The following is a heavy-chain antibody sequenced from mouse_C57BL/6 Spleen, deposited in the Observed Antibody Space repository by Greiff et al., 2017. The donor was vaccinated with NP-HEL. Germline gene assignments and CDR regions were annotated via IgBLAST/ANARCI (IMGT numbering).Heavy chain of an antibody. CDR3: TTGRYYFDY. J-gene: IGHJ2*01. CDR2: IDPENGDT. Sequence: VQLQQSGAELVRPGASVKLSCTASGFNIKDDYMHWVKRRPEQGLEWIGWIDPENGDTEYASKFQGKATITADTSSNTAYLQLSSLTSEDTAVYYCTTGRYYFDYWGQGTTLTVSS. V-gene: IGHV14-4*01. CDR1: GFNIKDDY.